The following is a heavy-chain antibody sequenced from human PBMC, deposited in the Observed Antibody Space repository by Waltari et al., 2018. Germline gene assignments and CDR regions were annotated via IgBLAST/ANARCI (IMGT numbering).Heavy chain of an antibody. CDR2: INNGGGT. CDR1: GGSFSGYH. Sequence: QVQLKQWGAGTLKPSDTLSLTCGVYGGSFSGYHWTWVRQSPGKGLEWMGEINNGGGTKYSPYLKRRVTISVDASKNQFSLFVRSVTAADTAVYYCARGGVPDYYGSGSPYRNWFDPWGQGTLVTVSS. CDR3: ARGGVPDYYGSGSPYRNWFDP. V-gene: IGHV4-34*02. D-gene: IGHD3-10*01. J-gene: IGHJ5*02.